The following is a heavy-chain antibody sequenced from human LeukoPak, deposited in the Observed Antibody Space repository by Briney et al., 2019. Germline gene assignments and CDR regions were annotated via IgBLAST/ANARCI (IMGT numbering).Heavy chain of an antibody. V-gene: IGHV4-59*08. J-gene: IGHJ4*02. D-gene: IGHD6-19*01. CDR1: GGSISTYY. CDR3: ARLARSGWSHCDY. Sequence: SETLSLTCTVSGGSISTYYWSWIRQPPGKGLEWIGYIYNSGSTNYNPSLKSRVTISVDTSKNQFSLKMNSVTAADTAVYYCARLARSGWSHCDYCGQGTLVTVSS. CDR2: IYNSGST.